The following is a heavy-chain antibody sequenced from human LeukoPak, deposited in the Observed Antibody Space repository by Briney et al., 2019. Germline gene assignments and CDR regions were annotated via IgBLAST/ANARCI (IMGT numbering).Heavy chain of an antibody. CDR2: IQYDGSNA. D-gene: IGHD6-13*01. V-gene: IGHV3-30*02. CDR1: RFTFSSYG. J-gene: IGHJ6*03. CDR3: AKDATAVPGTVYMDV. Sequence: GGSLRLSCAASRFTFSSYGMHWVRQAPGKGLEWVAYIQYDGSNAQYADSVKGRFSISRDSSKNTLYLEMNSLRAEDTAVYYCAKDATAVPGTVYMDVWGKGTTVTISS.